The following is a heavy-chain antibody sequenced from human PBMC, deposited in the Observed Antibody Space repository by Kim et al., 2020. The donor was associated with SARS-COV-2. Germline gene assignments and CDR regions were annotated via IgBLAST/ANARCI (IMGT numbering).Heavy chain of an antibody. CDR1: GYTFTSYG. CDR3: ARERIVVVPAADDAFDI. Sequence: ASVKVSCKASGYTFTSYGISWVRQAPGQGLEWMGWISAYNGNTNYAQKLQGRVTMTTDTSTSTAYMELRSLRSDDTAVYYCARERIVVVPAADDAFDIWGQGTMVTVSS. CDR2: ISAYNGNT. D-gene: IGHD2-2*01. V-gene: IGHV1-18*04. J-gene: IGHJ3*02.